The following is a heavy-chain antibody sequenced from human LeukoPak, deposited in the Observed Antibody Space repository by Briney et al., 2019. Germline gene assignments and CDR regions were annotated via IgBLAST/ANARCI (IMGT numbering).Heavy chain of an antibody. V-gene: IGHV3-33*01. CDR1: GFTFSSYG. CDR3: ARDPSSYRNYWGGDAFDI. Sequence: GGSLRLSCAASGFTFSSYGMHWVRQAPGKGLEWVAVIWYDGSNKYYADSVKGRFTISRDNSKNTLYLQMNSLRAEDTAVYYCARDPSSYRNYWGGDAFDIWGQGTMVTVSS. D-gene: IGHD4-11*01. CDR2: IWYDGSNK. J-gene: IGHJ3*02.